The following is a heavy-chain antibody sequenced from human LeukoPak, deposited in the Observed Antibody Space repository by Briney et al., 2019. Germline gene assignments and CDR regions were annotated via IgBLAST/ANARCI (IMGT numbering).Heavy chain of an antibody. D-gene: IGHD3-22*01. CDR2: IKQDGSEK. J-gene: IGHJ3*02. CDR3: AGDGYYDTSGYYYTSDAFDI. Sequence: GGSLRLSCAASGFIFSNAWMSWVRQAPGKGLEWVANIKQDGSEKYYVDSVKGRFTISRDNAKNSLYLHMNSLRAEDTAVYYCAGDGYYDTSGYYYTSDAFDIWGQGTMVTVSS. CDR1: GFIFSNAW. V-gene: IGHV3-7*01.